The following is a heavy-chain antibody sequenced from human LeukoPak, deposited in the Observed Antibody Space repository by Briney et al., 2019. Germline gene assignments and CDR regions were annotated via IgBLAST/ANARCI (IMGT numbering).Heavy chain of an antibody. D-gene: IGHD5-12*01. CDR2: IYGGAA. CDR1: GASLSDYF. V-gene: IGHV4-4*07. J-gene: IGHJ4*01. CDR3: ARWAQGTRISGYYSFDY. Sequence: SETLSLTCTVSGASLSDYFWTWIRQPAGKGLEWIGRIYGGAAYYNPSLKSRPTISLDTSTSNHQFSLMLTSVTAADTAVYYWARWAQGTRISGYYSFDYWGRGILVTVSS.